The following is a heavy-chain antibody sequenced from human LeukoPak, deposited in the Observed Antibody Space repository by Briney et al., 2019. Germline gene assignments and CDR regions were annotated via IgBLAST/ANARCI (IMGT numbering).Heavy chain of an antibody. J-gene: IGHJ4*02. V-gene: IGHV3-48*03. D-gene: IGHD6-19*01. CDR3: ARAEYSSGWYDY. CDR2: ISSSGSTI. CDR1: GLTFSSYE. Sequence: GGSLRLSCAASGLTFSSYEMNWVRQAPGKGLEWVSYISSSGSTIYYADSVKGRFTISRDNAKNSLYLQMNSLRAEDTAVYYCARAEYSSGWYDYWGQGTLVTVSS.